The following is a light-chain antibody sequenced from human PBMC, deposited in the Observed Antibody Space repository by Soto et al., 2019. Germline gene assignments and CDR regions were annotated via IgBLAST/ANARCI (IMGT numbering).Light chain of an antibody. CDR1: SSNVGGNP. V-gene: IGLV1-44*01. Sequence: QSVLTQPPSASGTPGQRVTISCSGSSSNVGGNPVNWYQHVPTTAPKLLIYTNSQRSSGVPDRVSGSKSVTSASLAIGGLQSEDGAEYYCASWDDRLNGPVFGTGTKLTVL. J-gene: IGLJ1*01. CDR3: ASWDDRLNGPV. CDR2: TNS.